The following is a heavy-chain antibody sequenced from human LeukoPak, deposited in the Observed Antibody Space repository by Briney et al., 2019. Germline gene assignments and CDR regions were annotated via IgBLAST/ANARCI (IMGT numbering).Heavy chain of an antibody. V-gene: IGHV1-69*05. CDR2: IIPIFGTA. CDR3: ARGRYDFWSGYYSPPCYFDY. J-gene: IGHJ4*02. CDR1: GGTFSSYA. D-gene: IGHD3-3*01. Sequence: EASVKVSCKASGGTFSSYAISWVRQAPGQGLEWMGGIIPIFGTANYAQKFQGRVTITTDESTSTAYMELSSLRSEDAAVYYCARGRYDFWSGYYSPPCYFDYWGQGTLVTVSS.